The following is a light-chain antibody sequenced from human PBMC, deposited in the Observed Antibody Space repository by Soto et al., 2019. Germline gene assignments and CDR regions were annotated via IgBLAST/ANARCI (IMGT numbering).Light chain of an antibody. V-gene: IGLV2-23*01. Sequence: QSALTQPASVSGSPGQSITISCTGTSSDVGSYNLVSWYQQHPGKAPKLMIYEGSKRPSGVSNRFSGSKSGNTASLTISGLQAEDEADYYCCSYAGSSTAVFGGGTQLT. CDR3: CSYAGSSTAV. CDR1: SSDVGSYNL. CDR2: EGS. J-gene: IGLJ7*01.